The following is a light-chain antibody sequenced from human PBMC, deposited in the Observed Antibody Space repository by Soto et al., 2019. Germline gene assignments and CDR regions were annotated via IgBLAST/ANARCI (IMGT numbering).Light chain of an antibody. CDR1: QRLLHSNGNIF. CDR3: MQALQTPYT. V-gene: IGKV2-28*01. CDR2: LGS. Sequence: EIVTTQSPPSLTVTPGEPASISCRSSQRLLHSNGNIFLDWYLQKPGQPPQLLIYLGSNRASGVPDRVSGSEAGTDFTLKISRVEAEDVGVYYCMQALQTPYTFGQGTKLEIK. J-gene: IGKJ2*01.